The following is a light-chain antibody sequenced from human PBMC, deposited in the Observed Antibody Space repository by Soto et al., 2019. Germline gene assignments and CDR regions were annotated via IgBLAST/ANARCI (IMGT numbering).Light chain of an antibody. J-gene: IGKJ1*01. Sequence: EIVLTQSPGTLSLSPGEGATLSCRASQSVRSNYLAWYQQKPGQAPRLLIYGASSRATGIPDRFSGSGSGTDFTLTISRLEPEDSAVYYCQQYGDSFRTFGQGTKVEI. CDR2: GAS. CDR1: QSVRSNY. CDR3: QQYGDSFRT. V-gene: IGKV3-20*01.